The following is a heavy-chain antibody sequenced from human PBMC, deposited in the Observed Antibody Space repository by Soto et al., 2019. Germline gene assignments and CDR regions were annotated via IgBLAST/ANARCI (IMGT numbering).Heavy chain of an antibody. CDR1: GFALVDY. Sequence: QVQLVESGGGLVKPGGSLTLSCTASGFALVDYMSWIRQAPGKGLESVSYISGSGAYTTYADSVRGRFTISRDNAKNSLYLQMNTLRAEDTAVYYFARDYSNTGFDYWGQGPLVTVSS. CDR2: ISGSGAYT. J-gene: IGHJ4*02. CDR3: ARDYSNTGFDY. V-gene: IGHV3-11*05. D-gene: IGHD5-18*01.